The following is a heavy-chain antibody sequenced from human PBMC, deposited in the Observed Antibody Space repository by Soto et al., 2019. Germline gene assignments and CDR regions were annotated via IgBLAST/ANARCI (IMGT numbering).Heavy chain of an antibody. D-gene: IGHD3-10*01. CDR2: INAGNGNT. V-gene: IGHV1-3*01. J-gene: IGHJ6*02. CDR3: ARDLPPASMVRGGNYGMDV. CDR1: GYTFTSYA. Sequence: ASVKVSCKASGYTFTSYAMHWVRLAPGQRLEWMGWINAGNGNTKYSQKFQGRVTITRDTSASTAYMELSSLRSEDTAVYYCARDLPPASMVRGGNYGMDVWGQGTTVTVSS.